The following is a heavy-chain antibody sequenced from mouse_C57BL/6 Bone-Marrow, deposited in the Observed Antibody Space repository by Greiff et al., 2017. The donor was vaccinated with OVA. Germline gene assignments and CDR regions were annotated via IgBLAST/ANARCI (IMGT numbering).Heavy chain of an antibody. CDR1: GFTFSSYA. CDR3: ARDWGF. J-gene: IGHJ2*01. V-gene: IGHV5-4*01. Sequence: EVKLVESGGGLVKPGGSLKLSCAASGFTFSSYAMSWVRQTPEKRLEWVATISDGGSYTYYPDNVKGRFTISRDNAKNNLYLQMSHLKSEDTAMYYCARDWGFWGQGTTLTVSS. CDR2: ISDGGSYT.